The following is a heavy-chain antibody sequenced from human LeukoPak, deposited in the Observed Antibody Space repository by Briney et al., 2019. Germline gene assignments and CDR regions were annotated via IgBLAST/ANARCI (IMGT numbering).Heavy chain of an antibody. J-gene: IGHJ6*03. Sequence: SETLSPTCAVYGGSFSGYYWSWIRQPPGKGLEWIGEINHSGSTNYNPSLKSRVTISVDTSKNQFSLKLSSVTAADTAVYYCARGPRYYDFWSGYYTGPPRYYYYYMDVWGKGTTVTVSS. CDR2: INHSGST. CDR3: ARGPRYYDFWSGYYTGPPRYYYYYMDV. D-gene: IGHD3-3*01. CDR1: GGSFSGYY. V-gene: IGHV4-34*01.